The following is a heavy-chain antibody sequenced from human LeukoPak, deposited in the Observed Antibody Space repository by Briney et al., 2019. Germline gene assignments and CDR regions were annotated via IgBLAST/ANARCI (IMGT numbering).Heavy chain of an antibody. CDR1: GFTFSSYA. CDR2: IADDGSNK. J-gene: IGHJ3*02. V-gene: IGHV3-30*04. CDR3: ARVDDLDAFDT. Sequence: GGSLRLSCAASGFTFSSYAMHWVRQAPGKGLEWVAVIADDGSNKYYADSVKGRFTISRDNSNNTLYLQMNSLRVEDAAVYYCARVDDLDAFDTWGQGTLVTVSS. D-gene: IGHD2-2*03.